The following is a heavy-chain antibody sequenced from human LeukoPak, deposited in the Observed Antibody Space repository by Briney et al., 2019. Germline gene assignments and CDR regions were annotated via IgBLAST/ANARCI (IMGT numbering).Heavy chain of an antibody. CDR3: AKDRGGAYYESSVDI. D-gene: IGHD3-22*01. Sequence: GGSLRLSCAASGFSFSNYGIHWVRQAPGKGLEWVAVISYDGNNKYYADSVKGRFTISRDNSKNTLYLQMNSLRAEDTAVYYCAKDRGGAYYESSVDIWGQGAMVTVSS. CDR2: ISYDGNNK. V-gene: IGHV3-30*18. J-gene: IGHJ3*02. CDR1: GFSFSNYG.